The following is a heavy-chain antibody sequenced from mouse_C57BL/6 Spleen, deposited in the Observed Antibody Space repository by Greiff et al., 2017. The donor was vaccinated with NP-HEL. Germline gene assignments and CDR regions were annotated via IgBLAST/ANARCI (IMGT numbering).Heavy chain of an antibody. CDR1: GYAFSSYW. J-gene: IGHJ4*01. CDR2: IYPGDGDT. D-gene: IGHD1-1*01. CDR3: ARGATVVATRDAMDY. V-gene: IGHV1-80*01. Sequence: VQVVESGAELVKPGASVKISCKASGYAFSSYWMNWVKQRPGKGLEWIGQIYPGDGDTNYNGKFKGKATLTADKSSSTAYMQLSSLSSEDAAVYFCARGATVVATRDAMDYWGQGTSVTVSS.